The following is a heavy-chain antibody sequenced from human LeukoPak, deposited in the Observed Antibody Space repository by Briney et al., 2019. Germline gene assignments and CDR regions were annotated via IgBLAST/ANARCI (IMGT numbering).Heavy chain of an antibody. CDR1: GYTFTGYY. D-gene: IGHD6-19*01. CDR2: INPNSGGT. CDR3: ARGIAVAVHYYYYGMDV. J-gene: IGHJ6*02. Sequence: ASVKVSCEASGYTFTGYYMHWVRQAPGQGLEWMGWINPNSGGTNYAQKFQGWVTMTRDTSISTAYMELSRLRSDDTAVYYCARGIAVAVHYYYYGMDVWGQGTTVTVSS. V-gene: IGHV1-2*04.